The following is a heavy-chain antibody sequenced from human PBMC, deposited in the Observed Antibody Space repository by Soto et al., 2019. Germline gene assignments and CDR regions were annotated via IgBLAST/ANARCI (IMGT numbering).Heavy chain of an antibody. CDR3: ARSRVEMTTLSGGSPFDS. D-gene: IGHD4-4*01. J-gene: IGHJ4*02. Sequence: SETLSLTCTVSGGSISSYYWNWIRQPPGKGLEWIGYIYYSGSTNYNPSLESRVTISVDTSKNQFSLKLSSVTAADTAVYYCARSRVEMTTLSGGSPFDSWGQGTLVTVSS. CDR1: GGSISSYY. CDR2: IYYSGST. V-gene: IGHV4-59*01.